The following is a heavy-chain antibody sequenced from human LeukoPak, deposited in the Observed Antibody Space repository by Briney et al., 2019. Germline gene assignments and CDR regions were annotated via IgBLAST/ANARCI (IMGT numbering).Heavy chain of an antibody. V-gene: IGHV3-23*01. CDR1: GFTFSSYA. Sequence: GGSLRLSCAASGFTFSSYAMSWVRQAPGKGLEWISAISGSGGSTYYADSVKGRFTISGDNSKNTLYLQMNSLRAEDTAVYYCAKTSLAGIAGAVRSVYWGQGTLVTVSS. J-gene: IGHJ4*02. D-gene: IGHD1-26*01. CDR2: ISGSGGST. CDR3: AKTSLAGIAGAVRSVY.